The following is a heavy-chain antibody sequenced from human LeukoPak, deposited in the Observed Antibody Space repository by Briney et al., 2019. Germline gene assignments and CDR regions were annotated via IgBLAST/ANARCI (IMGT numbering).Heavy chain of an antibody. CDR2: ISGSGGVT. V-gene: IGHV3-23*01. CDR3: AKNGSGTSRAFDV. Sequence: GGSLRLSCAASGLTFSSSAMSWVRQAPGKGLEWVSAISGSGGVTYYRDSVKGRFTVSRDNSKNTLYLQMNSLRAEDTALYYCAKNGSGTSRAFDVRGQGTMVTVSS. CDR1: GLTFSSSA. D-gene: IGHD3-10*01. J-gene: IGHJ3*01.